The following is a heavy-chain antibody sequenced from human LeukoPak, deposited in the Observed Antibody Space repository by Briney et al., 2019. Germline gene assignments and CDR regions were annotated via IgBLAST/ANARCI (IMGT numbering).Heavy chain of an antibody. CDR3: ARKAPHDSSGWYFDL. CDR1: GYTFTGYY. V-gene: IGHV1-2*02. CDR2: INPNSGGT. D-gene: IGHD3-22*01. Sequence: ASVKVSCKASGYTFTGYYMHWVRQAPGQGLEWMGWINPNSGGTNYAQKFQGRVTMTRDTSISTAYMELRSLRSEDTAIYYCARKAPHDSSGWYFDLWGRGTLVTVSS. J-gene: IGHJ2*01.